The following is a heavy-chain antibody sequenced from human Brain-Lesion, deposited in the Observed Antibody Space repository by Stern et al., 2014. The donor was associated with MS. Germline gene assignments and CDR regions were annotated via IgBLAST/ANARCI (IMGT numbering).Heavy chain of an antibody. J-gene: IGHJ6*02. Sequence: QVQLVQSGAEVKKPGASVKVSCKTSGYIFTGYYIHWVRQAPGQGLEWMAWINPNTGGTKHAQKFQGRATMSRGTSISPAYVGLRSLTSDDTAVYYCARDQRGITIFGVVTDYYYLGMDVWGQGTTVTVSS. CDR3: ARDQRGITIFGVVTDYYYLGMDV. CDR2: INPNTGGT. V-gene: IGHV1-2*02. D-gene: IGHD3-3*01. CDR1: GYIFTGYY.